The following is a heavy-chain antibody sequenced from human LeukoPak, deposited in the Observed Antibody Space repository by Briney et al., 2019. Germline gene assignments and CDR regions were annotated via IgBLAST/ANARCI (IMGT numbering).Heavy chain of an antibody. D-gene: IGHD3-10*01. CDR1: GGSFSGYY. CDR3: ARGTRTYYYNSGSYFSY. V-gene: IGHV4-34*01. CDR2: INRSGST. Sequence: SETLSLTCVVYGGSFSGYYWNWIRQPPGKGLEWIGEINRSGSTNYNPSLKSRVTISVSTSKNQFSLMLTSVTAADTAVYYCARGTRTYYYNSGSYFSYWGQGTLVTVSS. J-gene: IGHJ4*02.